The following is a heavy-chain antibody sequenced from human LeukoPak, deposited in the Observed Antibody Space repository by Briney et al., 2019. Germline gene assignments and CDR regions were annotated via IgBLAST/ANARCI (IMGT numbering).Heavy chain of an antibody. J-gene: IGHJ4*02. CDR2: IRSKAYGGTT. V-gene: IGHV3-49*04. CDR3: TTYYDFWSGFQENDY. CDR1: GFTFGDYA. Sequence: PGGSLRLSCTASGFTFGDYAMSWVRQAPGKGLEWVGFIRSKAYGGTTEYAASVKGRFTISRDDSKNIAYLQMNSLKTEDTAVYYCTTYYDFWSGFQENDYWGQGTLVTVSS. D-gene: IGHD3-3*01.